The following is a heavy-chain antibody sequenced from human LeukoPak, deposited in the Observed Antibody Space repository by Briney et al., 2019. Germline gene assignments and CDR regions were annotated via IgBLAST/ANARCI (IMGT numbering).Heavy chain of an antibody. Sequence: GGSLRLSCAASGFTFSSYWMSWVRQAPGKGLEWVANIKQEGSEKYYVDSVKGRFTISRDNAKNSLYLQMNSLRAEDTAVYYCARDIGRYYYDSSGYSYWGQGTLVTVSS. CDR3: ARDIGRYYYDSSGYSY. J-gene: IGHJ4*02. CDR2: IKQEGSEK. D-gene: IGHD3-22*01. V-gene: IGHV3-7*01. CDR1: GFTFSSYW.